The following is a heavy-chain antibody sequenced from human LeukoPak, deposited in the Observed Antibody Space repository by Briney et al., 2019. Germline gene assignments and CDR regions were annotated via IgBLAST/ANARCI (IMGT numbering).Heavy chain of an antibody. V-gene: IGHV3-53*05. CDR3: ARGACSSTSCYGFYYYGMDV. CDR1: GFTVSSNY. Sequence: PGGSLRLSCAASGFTVSSNYMSWVRPAPGKGLEWVSVIYSGGSTYYADSVKGRFTISRDNSKNTLYLQMNSLRAEDTAVYYCARGACSSTSCYGFYYYGMDVWGQGTTVTVSS. CDR2: IYSGGST. D-gene: IGHD2-2*01. J-gene: IGHJ6*02.